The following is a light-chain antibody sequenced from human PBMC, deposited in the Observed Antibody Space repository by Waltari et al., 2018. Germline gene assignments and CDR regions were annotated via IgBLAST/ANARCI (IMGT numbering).Light chain of an antibody. CDR3: QQYLTSSWT. J-gene: IGKJ1*01. Sequence: DIVMTQSPDSLAVSLGERATFNCKSSQSVLYSSNNKNYLAWYQQKPGQPPKLLIYGASTRESGVPDRFSCSGSGTDFTLTISSLQAEDVAVYYCQQYLTSSWTFGQGTKVEIK. CDR1: QSVLYSSNNKNY. V-gene: IGKV4-1*01. CDR2: GAS.